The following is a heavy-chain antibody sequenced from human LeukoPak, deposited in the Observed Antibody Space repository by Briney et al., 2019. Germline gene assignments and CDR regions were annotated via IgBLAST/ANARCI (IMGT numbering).Heavy chain of an antibody. CDR2: ISSSGSTI. CDR3: ARDWYHAIDY. CDR1: GFSFSSYE. V-gene: IGHV3-48*03. Sequence: GGSLRLSCAASGFSFSSYEMNWVRQAPGKGLKWVSYISSSGSTIYYADSVKGRFTISRDNAKNTLYLEMNSLRVEDTAVYYCARDWYHAIDYWGQGTLVTVSS. D-gene: IGHD2-2*01. J-gene: IGHJ4*02.